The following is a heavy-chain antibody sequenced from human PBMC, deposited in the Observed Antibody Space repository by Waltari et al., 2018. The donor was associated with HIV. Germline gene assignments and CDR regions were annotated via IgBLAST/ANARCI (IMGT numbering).Heavy chain of an antibody. CDR1: WFILRNFW. J-gene: IGHJ4*02. V-gene: IGHV3-7*01. D-gene: IGHD1-7*01. Sequence: DVQLVESGGGVVQPGGSLRLSCTISWFILRNFWMSWVRQAPGKGLEWVANINQDGSATYSVGSVKGRFTVSRDNAKTSLYLQMNSLRAEDTAVYYCARGLNWNYGFFWGQGSLVTVSS. CDR3: ARGLNWNYGFF. CDR2: INQDGSAT.